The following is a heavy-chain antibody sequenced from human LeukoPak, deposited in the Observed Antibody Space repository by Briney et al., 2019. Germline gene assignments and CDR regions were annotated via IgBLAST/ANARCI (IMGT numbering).Heavy chain of an antibody. J-gene: IGHJ6*02. CDR3: AKDLDYGDHPIPYYYYYYGMDV. V-gene: IGHV3-23*01. CDR2: ISGSGGST. CDR1: GFTFSSYA. Sequence: PGGSLRLSCAASGFTFSSYAMSWVRQAPGKELEWVSAISGSGGSTYYADSVRGRFTISRDNSKNTLYLQMNSLRAEDTAVYYCAKDLDYGDHPIPYYYYYYGMDVWGQGTTVTASS. D-gene: IGHD4-17*01.